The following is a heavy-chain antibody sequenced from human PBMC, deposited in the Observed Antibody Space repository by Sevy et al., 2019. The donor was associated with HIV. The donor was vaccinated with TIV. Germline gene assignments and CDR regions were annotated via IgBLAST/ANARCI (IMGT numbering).Heavy chain of an antibody. D-gene: IGHD6-13*01. Sequence: GGSLRLSCAASGFTFSSYWMSWVRQAPGKGLEWVANIKQDGSVKYYVDSVKGRFTISRDNVKNSLYLQMNSLRAEDTALYDCVRAVAAAGSYWGQGTLVTVSS. CDR1: GFTFSSYW. J-gene: IGHJ4*02. CDR2: IKQDGSVK. V-gene: IGHV3-7*01. CDR3: VRAVAAAGSY.